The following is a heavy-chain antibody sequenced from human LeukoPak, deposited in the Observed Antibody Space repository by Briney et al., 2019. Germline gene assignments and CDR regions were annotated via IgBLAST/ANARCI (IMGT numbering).Heavy chain of an antibody. CDR3: ARAGGSWFPTIDY. D-gene: IGHD6-13*01. V-gene: IGHV4-59*01. Sequence: SETLSLTCTVSGGSISSYYWSWIRQPPGKGLEWIGYIYYSGSTNYNPSLKSRVTISVDTSKNQFSLKLSSVTAADTAAYYCARAGGSWFPTIDYWGQGTLVTVSS. CDR2: IYYSGST. CDR1: GGSISSYY. J-gene: IGHJ4*02.